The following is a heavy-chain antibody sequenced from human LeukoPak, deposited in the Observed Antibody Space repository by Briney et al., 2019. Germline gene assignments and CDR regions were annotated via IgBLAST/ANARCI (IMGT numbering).Heavy chain of an antibody. J-gene: IGHJ6*03. CDR1: GGSISSYY. CDR2: IYYSGST. CDR3: ARDNGGVPPISTTGYYYYMDV. V-gene: IGHV4-59*01. Sequence: SETLSLTCTVSGGSISSYYWSWIRQPPGKGLEWIGYIYYSGSTNYNPSLKSRVTISVDTSKNQFSLKLSSVTAADTAVYYCARDNGGVPPISTTGYYYYMDVWGKGTTVTVSS. D-gene: IGHD2-8*01.